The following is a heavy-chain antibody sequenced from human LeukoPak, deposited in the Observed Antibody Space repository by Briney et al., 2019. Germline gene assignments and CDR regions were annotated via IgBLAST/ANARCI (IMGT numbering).Heavy chain of an antibody. CDR2: ISWNSGSI. D-gene: IGHD5-18*01. CDR3: ANSYGSTYYYYGMDV. Sequence: PGGSLRLSCAASGFSFDDCAMHWVRQTPGKGLEWVSGISWNSGSIGYADSVKGRFITSRDNAKNSLYLQMNSLRAEDTALYYCANSYGSTYYYYGMDVWGQGTTVTVSS. J-gene: IGHJ6*02. CDR1: GFSFDDCA. V-gene: IGHV3-9*01.